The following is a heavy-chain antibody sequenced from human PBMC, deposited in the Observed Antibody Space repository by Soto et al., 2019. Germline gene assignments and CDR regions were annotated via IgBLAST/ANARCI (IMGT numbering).Heavy chain of an antibody. V-gene: IGHV3-33*01. J-gene: IGHJ3*02. Sequence: QVQLVESGGGVVQPGRSLRLSCAASGFTFSSYGMHWVRQAPGKGLEWVAVIWYDGSNKYYADSVKGRFTISRDNSKNTLYLQMNSLRAEETAVYYCARDNAADAFDIWGQGTMVTVSS. D-gene: IGHD2-8*01. CDR2: IWYDGSNK. CDR1: GFTFSSYG. CDR3: ARDNAADAFDI.